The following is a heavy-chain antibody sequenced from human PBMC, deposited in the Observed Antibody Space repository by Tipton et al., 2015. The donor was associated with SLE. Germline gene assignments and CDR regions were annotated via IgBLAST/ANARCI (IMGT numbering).Heavy chain of an antibody. CDR2: INRDGSEM. D-gene: IGHD6-13*01. V-gene: IGHV3-7*01. Sequence: SLRLSCEASVFTFSSYWMSWVRQTPGKGLEGVANINRDGSEMFYVDAVKGRFTISRDNAKNLLYLQINSLRAEDTAVYYCARVGQQLSLGYHDYWGQGILVTVSS. CDR1: VFTFSSYW. CDR3: ARVGQQLSLGYHDY. J-gene: IGHJ4*02.